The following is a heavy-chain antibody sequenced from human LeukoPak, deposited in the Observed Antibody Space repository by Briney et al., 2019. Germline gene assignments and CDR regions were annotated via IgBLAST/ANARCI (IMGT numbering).Heavy chain of an antibody. CDR1: GFTFSDYY. Sequence: GGSLRLSCAASGFTFSDYYMSWIRQAPGKGLEWVSYISSSGSTIYYADSVKGRFTISRDDAKSSLYLQMNSLRAEDTAVYYCARVRDTYGYLFDSWGQGTLVTVSS. D-gene: IGHD5-18*01. CDR3: ARVRDTYGYLFDS. CDR2: ISSSGSTI. J-gene: IGHJ4*02. V-gene: IGHV3-11*04.